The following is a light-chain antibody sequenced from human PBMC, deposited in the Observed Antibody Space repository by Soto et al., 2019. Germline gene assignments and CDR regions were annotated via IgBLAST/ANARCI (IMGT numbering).Light chain of an antibody. CDR1: QSVNSNL. CDR3: HQYVSSPLT. J-gene: IGKJ2*01. CDR2: DAS. V-gene: IGKV3-20*01. Sequence: EIVLTQSPGTLSLSPGEGATVSCRASQSVNSNLLAWFQQKPGQAPRLLIHDASRRATGIPDRFSGSGSGTDFTLSISRLEPEDFAVYYCHQYVSSPLTFGQATKLEIK.